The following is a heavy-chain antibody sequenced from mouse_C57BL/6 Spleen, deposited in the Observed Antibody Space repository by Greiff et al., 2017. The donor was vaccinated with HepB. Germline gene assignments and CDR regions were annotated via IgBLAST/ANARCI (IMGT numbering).Heavy chain of an antibody. Sequence: EVKLMESGAGLVKPGGSLKLSCAASGFTFSSYAMSWVRQTPEKRLEWVAYISSGGDYIYYADTVKGRFTISRDNARNTLYLQMSSLKSEDTAMYYCTRDGGYSSYYWYFDVWGTGTTVTVSS. CDR2: ISSGGDYI. V-gene: IGHV5-9-1*02. D-gene: IGHD1-1*01. J-gene: IGHJ1*03. CDR3: TRDGGYSSYYWYFDV. CDR1: GFTFSSYA.